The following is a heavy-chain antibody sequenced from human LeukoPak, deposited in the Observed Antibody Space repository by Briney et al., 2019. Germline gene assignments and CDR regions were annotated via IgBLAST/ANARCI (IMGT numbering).Heavy chain of an antibody. CDR1: GGSISSSSYY. D-gene: IGHD2-2*01. Sequence: SETLSLTCTVSGGSISSSSYYWGWIRLPPGKGLEWIGSIYYSGSTYYNPSLKSRVTISVDTSKNQFSLKLSSVTAADTAVYYCARLDCSSTSCYVSYWGQGTLVTVSS. V-gene: IGHV4-39*01. CDR3: ARLDCSSTSCYVSY. J-gene: IGHJ4*02. CDR2: IYYSGST.